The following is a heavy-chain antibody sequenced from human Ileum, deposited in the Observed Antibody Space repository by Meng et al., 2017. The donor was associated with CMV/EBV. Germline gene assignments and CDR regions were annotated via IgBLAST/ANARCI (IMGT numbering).Heavy chain of an antibody. J-gene: IGHJ6*02. D-gene: IGHD2-2*01. CDR2: IYSGGST. Sequence: GGSLRLSCAASGFTVSSNYMSWVRQAPGKGLEWVSVIYSGGSTYYADSVKGRFTISRDNSKSTLYLQMSSLRAEDTAVYYCARGFATSPYYYYGMDVWGQGTTVTVSS. V-gene: IGHV3-53*01. CDR1: GFTVSSNY. CDR3: ARGFATSPYYYYGMDV.